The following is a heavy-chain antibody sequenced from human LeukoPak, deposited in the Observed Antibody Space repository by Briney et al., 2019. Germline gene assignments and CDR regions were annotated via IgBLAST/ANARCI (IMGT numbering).Heavy chain of an antibody. D-gene: IGHD3-16*02. J-gene: IGHJ3*02. V-gene: IGHV1-2*02. CDR2: INPDSGDT. CDR1: GYTFTGSY. Sequence: ASVKVSCKASGYTFTGSYMHWVRQAPGQGLEWMGWINPDSGDTNSAQNFKDRVTLTRDTSTNTAYMELSSLRADDTAVFYCAKSHYDYVWGDYRPPFDIWGQGTLVTVSS. CDR3: AKSHYDYVWGDYRPPFDI.